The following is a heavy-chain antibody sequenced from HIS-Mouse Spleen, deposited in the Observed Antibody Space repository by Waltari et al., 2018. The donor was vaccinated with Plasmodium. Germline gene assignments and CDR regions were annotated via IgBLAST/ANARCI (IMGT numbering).Heavy chain of an antibody. CDR3: ARDLAAAGHFDY. Sequence: QVQLVQSGAEVKKPGASVKVSCKASGYTFTGYYMHWVRQAPGQGLEGMGWINPNRGGTNYAQKFQGRVTMTRDTSISTAYMELSRLRSDDTAVYYCARDLAAAGHFDYWGQGTLVTVSS. D-gene: IGHD6-13*01. V-gene: IGHV1-2*02. CDR1: GYTFTGYY. CDR2: INPNRGGT. J-gene: IGHJ4*02.